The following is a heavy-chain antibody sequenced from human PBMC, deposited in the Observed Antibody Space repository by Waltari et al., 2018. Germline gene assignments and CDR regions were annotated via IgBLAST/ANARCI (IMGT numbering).Heavy chain of an antibody. CDR3: ARDRTATAQADY. CDR2: IYYSGST. Sequence: QVQLQESGPGLVKPSETLSLTCTVSGGSISSYYWSWIRQPPGKGLEWIGYIYYSGSTNYNPSLKSRVTISVDTSKNQFSLKLSSVTAADTAVYYCARDRTATAQADYWGQGTLVTVSS. CDR1: GGSISSYY. V-gene: IGHV4-59*01. J-gene: IGHJ4*02. D-gene: IGHD4-4*01.